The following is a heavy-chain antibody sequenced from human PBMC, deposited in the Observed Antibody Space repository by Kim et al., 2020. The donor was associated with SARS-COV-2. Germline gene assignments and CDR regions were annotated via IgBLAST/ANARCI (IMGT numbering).Heavy chain of an antibody. D-gene: IGHD3-9*01. CDR3: ARDRVLRYSRLAVSSHYYYGMDV. V-gene: IGHV1-2*04. Sequence: ASVKVSCKASGYTFTGYYMHWVRQAPGQGLEWMGWINPNSGGTNYAQKFQGWVTMTRDTSISTAYMELSRLRSDDTAVYYCARDRVLRYSRLAVSSHYYYGMDVWGQGTTVTVSS. CDR1: GYTFTGYY. J-gene: IGHJ6*02. CDR2: INPNSGGT.